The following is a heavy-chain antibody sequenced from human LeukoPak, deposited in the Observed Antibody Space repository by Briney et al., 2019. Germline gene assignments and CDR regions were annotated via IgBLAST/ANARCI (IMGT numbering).Heavy chain of an antibody. V-gene: IGHV4-39*01. J-gene: IGHJ4*02. Sequence: SETLSLTCTVSGGSISSSSYYWGWIRQPPGKGLEWIGSIYYSGSTYYNPSLKSRVTISVDTSKNQFSPKLSSVTAADTAVYYCARYSGYDYYFDYWGQGTLVTVSS. CDR1: GGSISSSSYY. CDR3: ARYSGYDYYFDY. D-gene: IGHD5-12*01. CDR2: IYYSGST.